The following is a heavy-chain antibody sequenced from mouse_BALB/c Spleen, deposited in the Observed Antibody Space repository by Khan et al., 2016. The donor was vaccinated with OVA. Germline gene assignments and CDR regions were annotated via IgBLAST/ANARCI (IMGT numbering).Heavy chain of an antibody. CDR3: ARSNYYGGSLYAMDY. CDR2: LGPGSGST. V-gene: IGHV1S41*01. CDR1: GYTFTSYW. J-gene: IGHJ4*01. Sequence: DLVKPGASVKLSCKASGYTFTSYWIYWIKQRPGEGLEWIGRLGPGSGSTYYNEMFKDKATLTVDTSSSTSYIQLSSLSSEDSAVYFSARSNYYGGSLYAMDYWGQGTSVTVSS. D-gene: IGHD1-1*01.